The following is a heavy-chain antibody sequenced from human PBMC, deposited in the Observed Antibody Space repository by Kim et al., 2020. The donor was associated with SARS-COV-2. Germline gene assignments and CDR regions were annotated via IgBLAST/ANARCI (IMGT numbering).Heavy chain of an antibody. V-gene: IGHV4-39*01. CDR3: ARHVSRWATHSFDY. Sequence: NPSLKSRVTISVDTSKNQFSLKLSSVTAADTAVYYCARHVSRWATHSFDYWGQGTLVTVSS. D-gene: IGHD5-12*01. J-gene: IGHJ4*02.